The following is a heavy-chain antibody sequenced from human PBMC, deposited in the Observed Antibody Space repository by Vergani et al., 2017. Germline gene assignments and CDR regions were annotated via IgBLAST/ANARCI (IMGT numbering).Heavy chain of an antibody. CDR3: YTDYHDY. CDR2: SRSKNDGGTA. V-gene: IGHV3-15*01. D-gene: IGHD2-2*02. J-gene: IGHJ4*02. CDR1: GITFKNAW. Sequence: VQLVESGGGLVKPGGSLRLSCVVSGITFKNAWINWVRQTPGKGLEWIGRSRSKNDGGTADYAAPLKGRFTISRDDSKDSAFLLVNNLKTEDTAVYFCYTDYHDYWGQGTLVTVSS.